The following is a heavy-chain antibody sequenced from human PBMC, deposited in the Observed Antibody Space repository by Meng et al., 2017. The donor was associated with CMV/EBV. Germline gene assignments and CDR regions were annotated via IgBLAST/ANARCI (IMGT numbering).Heavy chain of an antibody. Sequence: GESLKISCAASGFTFSSYAMSWVRQAPGKGLAWVSAISGSGGSTYYADSVKGRFTISRDNSKNTLYLQMNSLRAEDTAVYYCAKDFRELRDYSINTFDYWGQGTLVTVSS. CDR2: ISGSGGST. V-gene: IGHV3-23*01. J-gene: IGHJ4*02. CDR1: GFTFSSYA. CDR3: AKDFRELRDYSINTFDY. D-gene: IGHD2-15*01.